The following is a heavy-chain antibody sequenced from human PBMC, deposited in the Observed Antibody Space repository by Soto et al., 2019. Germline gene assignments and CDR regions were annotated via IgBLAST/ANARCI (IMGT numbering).Heavy chain of an antibody. J-gene: IGHJ4*02. Sequence: PSETLSLTCTVSGGSISSRDYYWSWIRQPPGKGLEWIGYIYYSGSTYYKPSLKSRVTISVDTSKNQFSLKLSSVTAADTAVYYCASMNTAMLHWGQGTLVTVSS. CDR1: GGSISSRDYY. V-gene: IGHV4-30-4*01. CDR2: IYYSGST. CDR3: ASMNTAMLH. D-gene: IGHD5-18*01.